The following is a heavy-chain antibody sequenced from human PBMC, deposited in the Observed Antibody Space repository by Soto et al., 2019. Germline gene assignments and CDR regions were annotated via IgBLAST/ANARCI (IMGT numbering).Heavy chain of an antibody. CDR3: ARSSAGYGSSWYYFDY. D-gene: IGHD6-13*01. J-gene: IGHJ4*02. Sequence: QVQLQESGPGLVKPSETLSLTCTVSGGSISTYYWSWIRQPAGKGLEWIGRIYTSGSTNYNPSLKSRVTRSVETSKNQFSLKLSSVTAADTAVYYCARSSAGYGSSWYYFDYWGQGTLVTVSS. CDR2: IYTSGST. V-gene: IGHV4-4*07. CDR1: GGSISTYY.